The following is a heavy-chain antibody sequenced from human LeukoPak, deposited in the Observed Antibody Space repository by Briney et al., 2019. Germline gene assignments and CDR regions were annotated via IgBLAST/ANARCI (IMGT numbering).Heavy chain of an antibody. D-gene: IGHD3-10*01. CDR1: GGSISPYF. Sequence: SETLSLTCTVSGGSISPYFWSWIRQPAGKGLEWIGRITSAGDTVYNPSLRGRVTMSLDTSKNQFSLILNSVTASDTALYYCARENLSFPHTWFAPWGREPLVTVSS. CDR3: ARENLSFPHTWFAP. J-gene: IGHJ5*02. CDR2: ITSAGDT. V-gene: IGHV4-4*07.